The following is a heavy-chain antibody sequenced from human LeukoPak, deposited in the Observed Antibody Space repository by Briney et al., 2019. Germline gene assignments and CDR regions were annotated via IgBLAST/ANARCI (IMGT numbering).Heavy chain of an antibody. Sequence: GGSLRLSCATSGFTFSNYGMHWVRQAPGRGLEWVAFIRFDGSTKYYADSVKGRFTISRDNSKNTFYLQMNSLRAEDTAVYYCAKDWYYYGSGSYIFDYWGQGTLVTVSS. CDR2: IRFDGSTK. D-gene: IGHD3-10*01. CDR1: GFTFSNYG. CDR3: AKDWYYYGSGSYIFDY. V-gene: IGHV3-30*02. J-gene: IGHJ4*02.